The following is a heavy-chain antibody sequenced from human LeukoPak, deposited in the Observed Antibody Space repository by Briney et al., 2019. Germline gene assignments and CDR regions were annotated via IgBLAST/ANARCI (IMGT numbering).Heavy chain of an antibody. CDR3: ARGGWLRP. J-gene: IGHJ4*02. V-gene: IGHV4-34*01. CDR2: INHSGST. Sequence: KPSETLSLTCAVYGGSFSGYYWSWIRQPPGKGLEWIGEINHSGSTNYNPSLKSRVTISVDTSKNQFSLKLSSVTAADTAVYYCARGGWLRPWGQGTLVTVSS. CDR1: GGSFSGYY. D-gene: IGHD5-12*01.